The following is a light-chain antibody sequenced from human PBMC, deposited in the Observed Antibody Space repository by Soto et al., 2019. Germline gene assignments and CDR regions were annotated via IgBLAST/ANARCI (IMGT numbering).Light chain of an antibody. Sequence: EIVLTQSTGTLSLSPGERATLSCLASQSVSNSFLAWYQQNPGQAPRLLIYGASSRATGIPDRFSGSGSGTDFPLTISRLEPEDFAVYYCQQYGSSPYTFGQGTKLEIK. CDR2: GAS. J-gene: IGKJ2*01. V-gene: IGKV3-20*01. CDR3: QQYGSSPYT. CDR1: QSVSNSF.